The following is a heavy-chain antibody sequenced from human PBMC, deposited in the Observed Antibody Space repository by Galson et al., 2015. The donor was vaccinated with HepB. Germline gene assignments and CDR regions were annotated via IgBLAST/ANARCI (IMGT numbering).Heavy chain of an antibody. V-gene: IGHV1-18*01. CDR1: GYTFTTYG. CDR3: ARGLDPRNSDGFGDY. CDR2: ISAYNGNT. D-gene: IGHD6-19*01. J-gene: IGHJ4*02. Sequence: SVKVSCKASGYTFTTYGVNWVRQAPGQGLEWMGRISAYNGNTDYAQKLQGRITMTTDTPTSTAYMELRSLRFDDTATYYCARGLDPRNSDGFGDYWGQGTLVTVSS.